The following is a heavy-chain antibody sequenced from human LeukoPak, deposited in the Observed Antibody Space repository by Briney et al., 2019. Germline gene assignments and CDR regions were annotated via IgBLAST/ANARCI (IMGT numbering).Heavy chain of an antibody. CDR3: ARDSGGSYGYHYYGMDV. Sequence: SETLSLTCTVSGGSISSGGYYWSWIRQHPGKGLEWIGYIYYSGSTYYNPSLKSRVTISVDTSRNQFSLKLSSVTAADTAVYYCARDSGGSYGYHYYGMDVWGQGTTVTVSS. J-gene: IGHJ6*02. CDR1: GGSISSGGYY. V-gene: IGHV4-31*03. CDR2: IYYSGST. D-gene: IGHD1-26*01.